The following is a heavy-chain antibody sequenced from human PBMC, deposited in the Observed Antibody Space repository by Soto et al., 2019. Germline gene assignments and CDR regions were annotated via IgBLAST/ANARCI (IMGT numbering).Heavy chain of an antibody. CDR2: IYYSGST. Sequence: QLQLQESGPGLVKPSETLSLTCTVSGGSIRSSSYHWGWIRQPPGKGLEWIGSIYYSGSTYYNPSLKSRVTISVDTSKNQFSLKLSAVTAADTAVYYCARRGYYSDSSGYPSVWYWGQGTLVTVSS. CDR1: GGSIRSSSYH. V-gene: IGHV4-39*01. CDR3: ARRGYYSDSSGYPSVWY. D-gene: IGHD3-22*01. J-gene: IGHJ4*02.